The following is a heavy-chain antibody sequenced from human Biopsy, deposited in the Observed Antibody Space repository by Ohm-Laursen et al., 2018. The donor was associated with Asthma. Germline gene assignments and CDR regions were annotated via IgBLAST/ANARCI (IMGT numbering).Heavy chain of an antibody. CDR2: NTPNRGGA. D-gene: IGHD6-13*01. CDR1: GSTFLACH. Sequence: ASVTVSCKPSGSTFLACHIHWMRQAPGQGLGWLALNTPNRGGANYAQKFQGRVTMTRDTYISTAYMEVSRLRSDDTAVYYCARGQKSAGDRWFDPWGQGTLVTVSS. V-gene: IGHV1-2*02. J-gene: IGHJ5*02. CDR3: ARGQKSAGDRWFDP.